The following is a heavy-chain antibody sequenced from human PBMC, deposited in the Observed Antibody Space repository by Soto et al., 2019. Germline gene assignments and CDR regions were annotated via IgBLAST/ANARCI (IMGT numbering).Heavy chain of an antibody. CDR3: TWGSGSYYNAYYYYYGMDV. V-gene: IGHV1-69*02. CDR1: GGTFSSYT. Sequence: QVQLVQSGAEVKKPGSSVKVSCKASGGTFSSYTISWVRQAPGQGLEWMGRIIPILGIANYAQKFQGRVTIPADKXXSXAXXELSSLRSEDTAVYYCTWGSGSYYNAYYYYYGMDVWGQGTTVTVSS. J-gene: IGHJ6*02. CDR2: IIPILGIA. D-gene: IGHD3-10*01.